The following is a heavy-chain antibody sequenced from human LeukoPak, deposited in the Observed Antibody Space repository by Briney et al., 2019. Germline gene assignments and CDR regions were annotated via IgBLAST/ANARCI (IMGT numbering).Heavy chain of an antibody. V-gene: IGHV3-64D*06. Sequence: GGTLGLSCAASRFTFSSYAMLWACQAPGKARVYGTANSSNWASTYYADSVKGRFTISRDNSKNTLYLQMSSLRADDTAVYYCVKYGTGTFPYYLDFWVQGTLVTVS. CDR1: RFTFSSYA. J-gene: IGHJ4*02. CDR2: NSSNWAST. D-gene: IGHD2-8*02. CDR3: VKYGTGTFPYYLDF.